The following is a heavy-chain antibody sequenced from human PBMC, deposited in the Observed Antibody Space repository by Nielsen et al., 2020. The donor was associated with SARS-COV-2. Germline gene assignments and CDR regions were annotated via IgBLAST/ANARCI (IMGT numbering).Heavy chain of an antibody. V-gene: IGHV3-11*05. CDR3: ARVAGTPPVSYSYFDL. J-gene: IGHJ2*01. CDR1: EFTFSDYY. Sequence: GGSLRLSCAGSEFTFSDYYMSWIRQAPGKGLEWVAQMSGSSSYIHYADSVKGRYTISKDSAKNSLYLQMNSLRAEDTAVYYCARVAGTPPVSYSYFDLWGRGTLVTVSS. CDR2: MSGSSSYI. D-gene: IGHD6-19*01.